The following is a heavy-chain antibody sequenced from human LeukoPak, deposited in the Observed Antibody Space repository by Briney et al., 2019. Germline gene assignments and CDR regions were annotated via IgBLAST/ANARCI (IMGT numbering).Heavy chain of an antibody. CDR3: ARVTMIRGVVT. J-gene: IGHJ5*02. Sequence: SETLSPTCTVSGGSVSSYYWTWIRLPPGKGLEWLGYIEPRGNTNFSPSLKGRLTISVDTSKNQFSLKVRSVTAADTAVYYCARVTMIRGVVTWGQGTLVTVSS. V-gene: IGHV4-4*09. CDR2: IEPRGNT. CDR1: GGSVSSYY. D-gene: IGHD3-10*01.